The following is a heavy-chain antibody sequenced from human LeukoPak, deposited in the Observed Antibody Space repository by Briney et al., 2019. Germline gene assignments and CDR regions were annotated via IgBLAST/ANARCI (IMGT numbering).Heavy chain of an antibody. CDR2: ISPNNGNT. Sequence: ASVKVSCKASGYTFISYGMSWLRQAPGQGLEWMGWISPNNGNTNYAEKFQGRVTMTTDTSTSTVFMELRSLTSDDTAVYYCARGHSSYWYNCFDPWGQGTLVTVPS. CDR3: ARGHSSYWYNCFDP. J-gene: IGHJ5*02. D-gene: IGHD3-22*01. V-gene: IGHV1-18*01. CDR1: GYTFISYG.